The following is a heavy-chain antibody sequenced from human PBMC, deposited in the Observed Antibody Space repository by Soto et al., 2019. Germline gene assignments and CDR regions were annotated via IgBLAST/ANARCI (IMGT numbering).Heavy chain of an antibody. Sequence: PGGSLRLYCAASGFPFRIYEMNWVRQAPGKGLAWVSFISSGGSNIYYADSVKGRFTISRDNANNSLYLQMNSLRADDTAVYFCVRDRRGKGPGWFDSWGQGTLVTVSS. CDR1: GFPFRIYE. V-gene: IGHV3-48*03. D-gene: IGHD6-13*01. J-gene: IGHJ5*01. CDR3: VRDRRGKGPGWFDS. CDR2: ISSGGSNI.